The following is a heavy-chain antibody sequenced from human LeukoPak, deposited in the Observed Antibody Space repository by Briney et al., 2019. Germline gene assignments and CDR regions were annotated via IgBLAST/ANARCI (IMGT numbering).Heavy chain of an antibody. CDR3: ARDSAAAGTMDY. Sequence: SETLSLTCTVSGGSISSYYWSWLRQPPGKGLEWIGYIYYSGSTNYNPSLKSRVTISVDTSKNQFSLQLNSVTPEDTAVYYCARDSAAAGTMDYWGQGTLVTVSS. J-gene: IGHJ4*02. D-gene: IGHD6-13*01. CDR1: GGSISSYY. CDR2: IYYSGST. V-gene: IGHV4-59*12.